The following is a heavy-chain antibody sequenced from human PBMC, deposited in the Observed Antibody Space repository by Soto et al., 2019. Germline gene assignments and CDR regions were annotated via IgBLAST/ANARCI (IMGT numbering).Heavy chain of an antibody. CDR1: GDSYSISTYS. CDR3: ARDPPGFHSAFDF. Sequence: PSETLSLTCNMSGDSYSISTYSWSWIRQPPGKALQWIGFIYQSGVTSYNPDTSQNQFSLQLNSVTPEDTAIYYCARDPPGFHSAFDFWGQGTLVTVSS. CDR2: IYQSGVT. D-gene: IGHD4-4*01. J-gene: IGHJ4*02. V-gene: IGHV4-30-2*05.